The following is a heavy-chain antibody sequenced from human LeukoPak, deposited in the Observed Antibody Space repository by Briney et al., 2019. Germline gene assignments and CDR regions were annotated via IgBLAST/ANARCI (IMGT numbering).Heavy chain of an antibody. CDR2: ISASGGST. CDR1: GFTFSTYG. J-gene: IGHJ4*02. Sequence: PGGSLRLSCAASGFTFSTYGMTWVRQAPGKGLEGVSVISASGGSTYYADSVKGRFTISRDNSRNTLYLQLNSLRAEDTAVYYCAKRKLAGYFDYWGQGTLVTVSS. CDR3: AKRKLAGYFDY. V-gene: IGHV3-23*01. D-gene: IGHD6-6*01.